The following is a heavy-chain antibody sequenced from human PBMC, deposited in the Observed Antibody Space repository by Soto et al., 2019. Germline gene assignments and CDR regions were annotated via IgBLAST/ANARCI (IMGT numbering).Heavy chain of an antibody. J-gene: IGHJ4*02. Sequence: GAGPTLVNPTQTPTLTCPLSGFSLSTSGMCVSWIRQPPGKALEWLARIDWDDDKYYSTSLKTRLTISKDTSKNQVVLTMTNMDPVDTATYYCARSPGSYYFDYWGQGTLVTVSS. CDR2: IDWDDDK. V-gene: IGHV2-70*11. D-gene: IGHD1-1*01. CDR3: ARSPGSYYFDY. CDR1: GFSLSTSGMC.